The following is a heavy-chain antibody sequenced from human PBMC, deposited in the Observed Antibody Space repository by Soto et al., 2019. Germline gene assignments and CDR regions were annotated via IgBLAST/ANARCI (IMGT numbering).Heavy chain of an antibody. J-gene: IGHJ4*02. Sequence: EVQLVESGGGLVQAGGSLRLSCAASGFTFNNYWLSWVRQAPGQGLEWVANMNQDGTIKYYVDSVQGRFTISRDNAENSLVLQMNSLRAEDTAVYYCTRDHQSTLDYYFDYWGQGALVTVSS. CDR1: GFTFNNYW. V-gene: IGHV3-7*01. CDR3: TRDHQSTLDYYFDY. CDR2: MNQDGTIK. D-gene: IGHD3-10*01.